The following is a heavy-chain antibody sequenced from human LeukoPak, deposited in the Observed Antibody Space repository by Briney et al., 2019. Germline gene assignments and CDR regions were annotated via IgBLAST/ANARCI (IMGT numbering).Heavy chain of an antibody. V-gene: IGHV3-48*04. Sequence: GGSLRLSCAASGFTFSSYGMSWVRQAPGKGLEWVSFISSSGSTIYYADSVKGRFTISRDNAKNSLYLQMNSLRADDTAVYYCARDSWGSARSISGFDIWGQGTMVTVSS. CDR1: GFTFSSYG. CDR3: ARDSWGSARSISGFDI. CDR2: ISSSGSTI. J-gene: IGHJ3*02. D-gene: IGHD3-9*01.